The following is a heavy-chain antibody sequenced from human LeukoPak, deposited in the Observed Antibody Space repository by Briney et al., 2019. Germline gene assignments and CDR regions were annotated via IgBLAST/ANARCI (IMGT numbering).Heavy chain of an antibody. CDR2: INTDESKI. J-gene: IGHJ4*02. D-gene: IGHD2-15*01. Sequence: GGSLRLSCAASGFTFSSHWMHWVRHTPGKGLVWVSRINTDESKINHADSVKGRFTNSRDNAKNMLYLQMNSLRAEDTAVYYCARGGLFKYFFDYWGQGTPVTVSS. V-gene: IGHV3-74*01. CDR3: ARGGLFKYFFDY. CDR1: GFTFSSHW.